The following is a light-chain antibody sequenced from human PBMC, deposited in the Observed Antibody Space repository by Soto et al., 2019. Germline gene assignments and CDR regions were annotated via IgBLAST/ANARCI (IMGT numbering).Light chain of an antibody. J-gene: IGKJ5*01. CDR3: QQRSNWPPIT. Sequence: ESVLTQSPATLSLSPGERATLSCRASQSVSSYLAWYQQKPGQAPRLVIYDASNRATGIPARFSGSGSGTEFTLTISSLEPEDFAIYYCQQRSNWPPITFGQGTRLEIK. V-gene: IGKV3-11*01. CDR2: DAS. CDR1: QSVSSY.